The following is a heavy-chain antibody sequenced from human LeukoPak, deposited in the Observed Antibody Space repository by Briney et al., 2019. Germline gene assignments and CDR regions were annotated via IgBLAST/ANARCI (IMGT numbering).Heavy chain of an antibody. CDR2: IFWDDDK. CDR3: VHRQTGSTSFDY. CDR1: GFSLTTTGVA. Sequence: SGPTLVNPTQTLTLTCTFSGFSLTTTGVAVGWIRQPPGKALEWLALIFWDDDKKYSPSLKSRVTITKDTSNNQVVLIITNMDPVDTATYHCVHRQTGSTSFDYWGQGTLVIVSS. D-gene: IGHD1-1*01. V-gene: IGHV2-5*02. J-gene: IGHJ4*02.